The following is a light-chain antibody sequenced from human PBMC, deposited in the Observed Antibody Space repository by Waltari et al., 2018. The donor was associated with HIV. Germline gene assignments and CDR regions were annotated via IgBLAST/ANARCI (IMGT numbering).Light chain of an antibody. J-gene: IGLJ2*01. CDR3: AAWDDSLSGVV. Sequence: QSVLTQPPSASGTPGQRVTTSCSGSSPHIGRNYVYWYQQLPGTAPKLLIYRNNQRPSGVPDRFSGSKSGTSASLAISGLRSEDEADYYCAAWDDSLSGVVFGGGTKLTVL. CDR2: RNN. V-gene: IGLV1-47*01. CDR1: SPHIGRNY.